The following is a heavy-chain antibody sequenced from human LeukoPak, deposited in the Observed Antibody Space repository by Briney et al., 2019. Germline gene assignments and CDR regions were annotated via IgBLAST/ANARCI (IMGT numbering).Heavy chain of an antibody. CDR3: AKRGVVIRVILVGFHKEAYYFDS. CDR2: ISDRGGRT. J-gene: IGHJ4*02. CDR1: GITLSNYG. Sequence: PGGSLRLSCAVSGITLSNYGMSWVRQAPGKGLEWVAGISDRGGRTNYADSVKGRFTISTDPPKNTLYLQMNSLRAEDTAVYFCAKRGVVIRVILVGFHKEAYYFDSWGQGALVTVSS. V-gene: IGHV3-23*01. D-gene: IGHD3-22*01.